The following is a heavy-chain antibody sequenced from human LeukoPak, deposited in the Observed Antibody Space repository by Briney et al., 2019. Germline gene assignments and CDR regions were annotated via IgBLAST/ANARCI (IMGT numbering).Heavy chain of an antibody. V-gene: IGHV3-23*01. J-gene: IGHJ3*02. CDR1: GFTFSSYA. CDR3: AGGNRRMVDAFDI. CDR2: ISGSGGST. D-gene: IGHD4-23*01. Sequence: GGXLXXSCAASGFTFSSYAMSWVRQAPGKGLEWVSAISGSGGSTYYADSVKGRFTISRDNSKNTLYLQMNSLRAEDTAVYYCAGGNRRMVDAFDIWGQGTMVTVSS.